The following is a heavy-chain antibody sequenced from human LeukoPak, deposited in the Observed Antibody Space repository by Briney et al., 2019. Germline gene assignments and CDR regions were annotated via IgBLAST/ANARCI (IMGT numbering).Heavy chain of an antibody. CDR3: ARDREERFGYNYPLFDY. J-gene: IGHJ4*02. Sequence: GGSLRLSCAASAFTFRHYSMNWVRQAPGQGLEWVSSISSSGSSINYADSVKGRFTISRDNAKNSLYLQMNSLRAEDTAVYYCARDREERFGYNYPLFDYWGQGTLVTVSS. CDR2: ISSSGSSI. V-gene: IGHV3-21*01. D-gene: IGHD5-24*01. CDR1: AFTFRHYS.